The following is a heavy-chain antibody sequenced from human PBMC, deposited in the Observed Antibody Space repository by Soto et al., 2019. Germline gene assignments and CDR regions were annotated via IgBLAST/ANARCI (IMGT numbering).Heavy chain of an antibody. CDR1: GDSISSLY. J-gene: IGHJ4*02. CDR2: IYYSGSI. D-gene: IGHD6-19*01. V-gene: IGHV4-59*01. Sequence: QVQLQESGPGLVKPSETLSLTCAVSGDSISSLYWSWIRQPPGKGLEWIGYIYYSGSINYNPSLKSRVTIXVXTXXNQFSLNLSSVTAADTAVYYCARSLWDTSGWKTDYWGQGTLVTVSS. CDR3: ARSLWDTSGWKTDY.